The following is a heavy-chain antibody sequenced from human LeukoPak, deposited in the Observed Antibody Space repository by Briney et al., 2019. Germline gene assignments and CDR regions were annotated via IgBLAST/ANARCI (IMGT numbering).Heavy chain of an antibody. CDR1: GFTFSSYA. V-gene: IGHV3-30-3*01. J-gene: IGHJ4*02. D-gene: IGHD6-6*01. Sequence: GGSLRLSCAAFGFTFSSYAMHWVRQAPGKGLEWVAVISYDGSNKYYADSVKGRFTISRDNSKNTLYLQMNSLRAEDTAVYYCARDQGSSSYGSSDYWGQGTLVTVSS. CDR2: ISYDGSNK. CDR3: ARDQGSSSYGSSDY.